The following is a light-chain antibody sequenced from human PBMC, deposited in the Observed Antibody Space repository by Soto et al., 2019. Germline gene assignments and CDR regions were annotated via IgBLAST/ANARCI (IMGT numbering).Light chain of an antibody. J-gene: IGKJ1*01. CDR3: QQYNNWPQT. CDR1: QSISIN. V-gene: IGKV3D-15*01. Sequence: EIVLTQSPGTLSVSPGDRATLSCRASQSISINLAWYQHKPGQAPRLLIHGASTRATGVPARISGSGSGTEFTLTISSLQSEDFAVYYCQQYNNWPQTFGQGTKVDIK. CDR2: GAS.